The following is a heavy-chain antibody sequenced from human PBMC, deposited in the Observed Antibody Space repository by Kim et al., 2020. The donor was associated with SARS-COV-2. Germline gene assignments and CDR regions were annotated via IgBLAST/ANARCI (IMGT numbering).Heavy chain of an antibody. V-gene: IGHV3-23*01. J-gene: IGHJ4*02. CDR3: ARNYDSSGYYRDGLYYFDC. CDR2: ISGSGGST. CDR1: GFTFSSYA. D-gene: IGHD3-22*01. Sequence: GGSLRLSCAASGFTFSSYAMSWVRQAPGKGLEWVSAISGSGGSTYYADSVKGRFTISRDNSKNTLYLQMNSLRAEDTAVYYCARNYDSSGYYRDGLYYFDCWGQGTLVTVSS.